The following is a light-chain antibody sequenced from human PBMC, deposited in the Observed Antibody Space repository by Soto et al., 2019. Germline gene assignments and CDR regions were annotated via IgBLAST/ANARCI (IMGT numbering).Light chain of an antibody. J-gene: IGKJ4*01. CDR1: QSISDS. Sequence: DIQMTQSPSTLSASVGDRVTITCRASQSISDSLAWYQHKPGKAPSLLISDASTLERGVPLRFSGSGSGTEFTLTISSLQSEDFAVYYCQQYNNWPPRVTFGGGTKVEIK. CDR3: QQYNNWPPRVT. CDR2: DAS. V-gene: IGKV1-5*01.